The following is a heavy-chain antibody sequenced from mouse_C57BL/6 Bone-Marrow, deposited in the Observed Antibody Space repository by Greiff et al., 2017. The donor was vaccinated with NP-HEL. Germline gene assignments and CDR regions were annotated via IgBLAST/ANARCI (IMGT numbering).Heavy chain of an antibody. D-gene: IGHD1-1*01. CDR2: IYPRSGNT. CDR3: ARGGYYGSSRYYFDY. J-gene: IGHJ2*01. CDR1: GYTFTSYG. V-gene: IGHV1-81*01. Sequence: QVQLQQSGAELARPGASVKLSCKASGYTFTSYGISWVKQRTGQGLEWIGEIYPRSGNTYYNEKFKGKATLTADKSSSTAYMELRSLTSADSAVYFCARGGYYGSSRYYFDYWGQGTTLTVSS.